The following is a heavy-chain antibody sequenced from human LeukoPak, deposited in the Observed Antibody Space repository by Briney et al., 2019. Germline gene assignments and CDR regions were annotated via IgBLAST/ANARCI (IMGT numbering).Heavy chain of an antibody. CDR2: IVGSGVTT. V-gene: IGHV3-23*01. J-gene: IGHJ4*02. Sequence: GGSPRLSCAASGFIFSSYSMNWVRQAPGKGLEWVSGIVGSGVTTYYADSVKGRFTISRDNSKNTLYLHMNGLRVEDTAIYYCARDERWIQFNYWGQGTLVTVSS. CDR1: GFIFSSYS. CDR3: ARDERWIQFNY. D-gene: IGHD5-18*01.